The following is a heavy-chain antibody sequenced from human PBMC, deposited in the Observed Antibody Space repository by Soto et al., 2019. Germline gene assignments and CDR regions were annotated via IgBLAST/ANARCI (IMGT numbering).Heavy chain of an antibody. CDR3: AKDSGIPGFGVVIHAFDV. CDR1: GFSLSDYA. V-gene: IGHV3-23*01. Sequence: EVQLLESGGGLGQPGGSLRLSGAAAGFSLSDYAMNWVRQAPGKGLEWVATLSGSLATAFYADSVKGRFTISRDNSKNTLYLQMSSLRADDTAIYYCAKDSGIPGFGVVIHAFDVWGQGTRVTVSS. J-gene: IGHJ3*01. CDR2: LSGSLATA. D-gene: IGHD3-3*01.